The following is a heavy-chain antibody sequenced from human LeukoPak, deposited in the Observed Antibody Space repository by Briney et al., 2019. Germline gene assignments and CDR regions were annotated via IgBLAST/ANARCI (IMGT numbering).Heavy chain of an antibody. J-gene: IGHJ4*02. V-gene: IGHV3-53*01. CDR3: ANRQY. Sequence: GGSLRLSGAASGFTVSSDFMSWVRQAPGNGMGWVSIIHSGGDTYYADSVKGRFTISRDNSKNTLYLQMNSLRAEDTAVYHCANRQYWGQGTLVTVSA. CDR2: IHSGGDT. CDR1: GFTVSSDF. D-gene: IGHD1-14*01.